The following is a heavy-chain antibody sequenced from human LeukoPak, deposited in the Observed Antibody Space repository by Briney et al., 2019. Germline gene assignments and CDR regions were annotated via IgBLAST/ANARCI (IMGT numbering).Heavy chain of an antibody. D-gene: IGHD6-19*01. J-gene: IGHJ4*02. V-gene: IGHV4-39*01. Sequence: SETLSLTCTVSGDSISSSSYYWGWIRQPPGKGLEWIGTIYYSGSTYYNPSLKSRVTISVDTSKNQFSLRLSSVTAADTAVYYCARMRSGWYVDYWGQGTLVTVSS. CDR2: IYYSGST. CDR1: GDSISSSSYY. CDR3: ARMRSGWYVDY.